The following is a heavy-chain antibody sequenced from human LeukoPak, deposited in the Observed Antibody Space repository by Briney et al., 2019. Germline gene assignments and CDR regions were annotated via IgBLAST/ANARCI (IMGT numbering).Heavy chain of an antibody. Sequence: SETLSLTCTVSGGSISSSSYYWGWIRQPPGKGLEWIGSIYSSGSTYYDPSLKSRVTISVDTPKNQFSLKLSSVTAADTAVYYCARELLSVGFDPWGQETLVTVSS. D-gene: IGHD3-10*01. CDR3: ARELLSVGFDP. V-gene: IGHV4-39*07. CDR1: GGSISSSSYY. CDR2: IYSSGST. J-gene: IGHJ5*02.